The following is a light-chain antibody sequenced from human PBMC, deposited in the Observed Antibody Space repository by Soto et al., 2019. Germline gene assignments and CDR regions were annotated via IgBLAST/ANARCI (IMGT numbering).Light chain of an antibody. CDR2: SSN. CDR1: SSNIGSNT. V-gene: IGLV1-44*01. J-gene: IGLJ2*01. CDR3: AAWDDSLNGDVV. Sequence: QSVLTQSPSASGTPGQRVTISCSGSSSNIGSNTVNWYQQLPGTAPKLLIYSSNQRPSGVPDRFSGSKSGTSASLAISGLQSEDEADYYCAAWDDSLNGDVVFGGGTKLTVL.